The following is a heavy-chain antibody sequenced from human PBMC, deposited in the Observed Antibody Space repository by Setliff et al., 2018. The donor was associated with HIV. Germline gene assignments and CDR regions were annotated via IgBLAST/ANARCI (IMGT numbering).Heavy chain of an antibody. CDR3: ARELSHIVGAPRYMDV. Sequence: SETLSLTCTVSGGSISSGSYCWNWIRQPAGKGLEWIGRWYTSGSTDYNPSLHSRVTISVDTSKNHLSLKMNSVTAADTAVYHCARELSHIVGAPRYMDVWGKGTTVTVSS. V-gene: IGHV4-61*02. J-gene: IGHJ6*03. CDR1: GGSISSGSYC. CDR2: WYTSGST. D-gene: IGHD1-26*01.